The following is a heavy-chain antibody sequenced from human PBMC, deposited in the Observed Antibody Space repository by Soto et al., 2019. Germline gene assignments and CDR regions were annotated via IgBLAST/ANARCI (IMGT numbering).Heavy chain of an antibody. CDR1: GGSISSYY. J-gene: IGHJ4*02. V-gene: IGHV4-59*08. CDR2: IYYSGST. CDR3: ARLEGIAAAVY. Sequence: SETLSLTCTVSGGSISSYYWSWIRQPPGKGLEWIGYIYYSGSTNYNPSLKSRVTISVDTSKNQFSLKLSSVTAADTAVYYCARLEGIAAAVYWGQGTLVTVSS. D-gene: IGHD6-13*01.